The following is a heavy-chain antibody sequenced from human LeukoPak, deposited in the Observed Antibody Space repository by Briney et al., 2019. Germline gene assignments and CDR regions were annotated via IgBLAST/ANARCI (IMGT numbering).Heavy chain of an antibody. Sequence: GGSLRLSCSASAFTFSRYAMGWVRQAPGKGLEWVSALSASGGSTYYADSVKGRFTISRDNSRNPLFLQMNSLRAEDTAVYYCAKDAVRVRSCSGTSCYSHRVDYWGQGTLVTVSS. CDR1: AFTFSRYA. CDR3: AKDAVRVRSCSGTSCYSHRVDY. V-gene: IGHV3-23*01. D-gene: IGHD2-2*01. J-gene: IGHJ4*02. CDR2: LSASGGST.